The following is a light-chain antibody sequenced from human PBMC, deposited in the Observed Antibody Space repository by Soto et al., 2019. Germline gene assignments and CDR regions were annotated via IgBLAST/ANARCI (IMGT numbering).Light chain of an antibody. J-gene: IGKJ1*01. CDR1: QSVLYSSNNKNY. CDR3: QQYDA. V-gene: IGKV4-1*01. Sequence: DIVMAQSPDSLAVSLGERATINCKSSQSVLYSSNNKNYLAWYQQKPGQPPKLLIYWASTRESGVPDRFSGSGSGTDFTLTISSLQAEDVAVYYCQQYDAFGQRTKVDI. CDR2: WAS.